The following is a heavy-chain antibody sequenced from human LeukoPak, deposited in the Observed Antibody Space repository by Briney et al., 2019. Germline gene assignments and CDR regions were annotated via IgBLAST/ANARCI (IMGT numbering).Heavy chain of an antibody. D-gene: IGHD1-26*01. CDR2: INESGST. Sequence: SETLSLTCTVHGGPFDHYYWTWIRQSPGMGLEWIGEINESGSTNYDPSLQSRVTIPVDTSKNHLFLKMTSVTAADTAVYYCASRIGRYNYYFGMDVWGQGTTVTVSS. V-gene: IGHV4-34*01. CDR3: ASRIGRYNYYFGMDV. J-gene: IGHJ6*02. CDR1: GGPFDHYY.